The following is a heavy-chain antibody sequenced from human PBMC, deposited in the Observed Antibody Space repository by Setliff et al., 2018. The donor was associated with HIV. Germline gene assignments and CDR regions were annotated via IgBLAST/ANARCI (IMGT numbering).Heavy chain of an antibody. V-gene: IGHV3-30*02. J-gene: IGHJ6*03. CDR1: GFTFSTHA. Sequence: PGGSLRLSCGASGFTFSTHAMHWVRQAPGKALEWVAYIWYDGSNKYYADSVKGRFAISRDNSKNTLYLQMDSLSAEDTAVYYCATRQAPRSCYMDVWGKGTTVTVSS. CDR2: IWYDGSNK. D-gene: IGHD6-6*01. CDR3: ATRQAPRSCYMDV.